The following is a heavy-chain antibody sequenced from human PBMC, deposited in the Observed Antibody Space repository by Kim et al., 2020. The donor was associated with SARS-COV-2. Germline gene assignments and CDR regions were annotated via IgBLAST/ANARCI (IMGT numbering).Heavy chain of an antibody. CDR2: ISYDGSNK. CDR1: GFTFSSYG. J-gene: IGHJ6*02. D-gene: IGHD6-19*01. CDR3: AKETESSGWNPWGYYYYYGMDV. Sequence: GGSLRLSCAASGFTFSSYGMHWVRQAPGKGLEWVAVISYDGSNKYYADSVKGRFTISRDNSKNTLYLQMNSLRAEDTAVYYCAKETESSGWNPWGYYYYYGMDVWGQGTTVTVSS. V-gene: IGHV3-30*18.